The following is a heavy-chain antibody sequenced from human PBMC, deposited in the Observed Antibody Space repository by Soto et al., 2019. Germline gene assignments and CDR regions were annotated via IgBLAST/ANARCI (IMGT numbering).Heavy chain of an antibody. J-gene: IGHJ6*02. CDR2: ISPGDSHT. Sequence: PGESLKISCKGSGYNFINYWIAWVRQMPGRGLEWMGIISPGDSHTKYSPSLQGQVTISADKSISTAYLQWSSLKASDTAMYYCLRTARNYNYNDMDFWGQGTTVTVSS. V-gene: IGHV5-51*01. CDR3: LRTARNYNYNDMDF. CDR1: GYNFINYW.